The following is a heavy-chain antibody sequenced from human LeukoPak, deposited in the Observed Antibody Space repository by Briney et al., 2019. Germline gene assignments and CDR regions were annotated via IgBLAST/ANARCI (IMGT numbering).Heavy chain of an antibody. CDR3: ARDNLLSGNYGMDV. V-gene: IGHV4-59*01. CDR1: GGSISSYY. CDR2: IYYSGST. D-gene: IGHD2-2*01. J-gene: IGHJ6*02. Sequence: SETLSLTCTVSGGSISSYYWSWIRQPPGKGLEWIGYIYYSGSTNYNPSLKSRVTISVDTSKNQFSLKLSSVTAADTAVYYCARDNLLSGNYGMDVWGQGTTVTVSS.